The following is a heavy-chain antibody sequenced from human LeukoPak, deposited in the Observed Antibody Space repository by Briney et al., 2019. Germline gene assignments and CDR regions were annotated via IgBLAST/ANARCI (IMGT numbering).Heavy chain of an antibody. V-gene: IGHV3-48*04. CDR1: GFTFSSYG. D-gene: IGHD3-10*02. CDR2: ISSSGSTI. Sequence: PGRSLRLSCAASGFTFSSYGMHWVRQAPGKGLEWVSYISSSGSTIYYADSVKGRFTISRDNAKNSLYLQVNSLRAEDTAVYYCVELGITMIGGVWGKGTTVTISS. CDR3: VELGITMIGGV. J-gene: IGHJ6*04.